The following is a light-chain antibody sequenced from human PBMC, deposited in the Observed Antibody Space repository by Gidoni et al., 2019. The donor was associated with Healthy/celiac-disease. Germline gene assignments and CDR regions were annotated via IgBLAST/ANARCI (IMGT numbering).Light chain of an antibody. J-gene: IGKJ1*01. Sequence: EIELTHSPATLSVSPGERATISCRASQSVSSNLAWYQQKPGQAPRLLIYGASTRATGIPARFSGSGSRTEFTLTISSLQSEDFAVYYCQQYNNWRTFGQGTKVEIK. CDR1: QSVSSN. V-gene: IGKV3-15*01. CDR3: QQYNNWRT. CDR2: GAS.